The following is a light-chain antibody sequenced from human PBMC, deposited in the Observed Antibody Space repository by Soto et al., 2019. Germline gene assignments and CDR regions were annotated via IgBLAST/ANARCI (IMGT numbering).Light chain of an antibody. J-gene: IGKJ2*01. Sequence: EVVITQSPVTLSVSPGERATLSCRASQSVGRNLAWYQEKPGQAPRLLVYGASTRATGIPARFSGSGSGTEFTLTITSLQSEDSAIYYCQQYNNWLYTFGQGTKLEIK. CDR3: QQYNNWLYT. CDR1: QSVGRN. V-gene: IGKV3-15*01. CDR2: GAS.